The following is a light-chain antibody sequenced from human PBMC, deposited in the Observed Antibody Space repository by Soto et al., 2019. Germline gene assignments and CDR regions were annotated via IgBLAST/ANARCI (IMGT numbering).Light chain of an antibody. CDR3: QVWDSTTAV. J-gene: IGLJ2*01. CDR2: RDI. CDR1: NIGSKT. Sequence: SYELTQPLSVSVALGQTARITCGGNNIGSKTVHWYQQKPGQAPVLVIYRDINRPSGIPERFSGSNSGNTATLTISRAQAGDEADYYCQVWDSTTAVFGGGTKLTVL. V-gene: IGLV3-9*01.